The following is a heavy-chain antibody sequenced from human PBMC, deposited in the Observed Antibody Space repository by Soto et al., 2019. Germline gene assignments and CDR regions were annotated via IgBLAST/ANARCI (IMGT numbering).Heavy chain of an antibody. Sequence: QVQLVQSGAEVKKPGSSVKVSCKASGGTFSSYAISWVRQAPGQGLEWMGGIIPIFGTANYAQKFQGRVTITADESTSTAYMELSSLRSEDKAVYYCARGASIAAAGTNGMDVWGQGTTVTVSS. CDR2: IIPIFGTA. D-gene: IGHD6-13*01. V-gene: IGHV1-69*12. CDR1: GGTFSSYA. J-gene: IGHJ6*02. CDR3: ARGASIAAAGTNGMDV.